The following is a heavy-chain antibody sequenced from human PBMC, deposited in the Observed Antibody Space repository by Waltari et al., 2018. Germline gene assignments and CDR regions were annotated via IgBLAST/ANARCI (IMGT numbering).Heavy chain of an antibody. V-gene: IGHV3-30*04. Sequence: QVQLVESGGGVVQPGRSLRLSCVAAGYTFTDHAMHWVRQAPGKGLEWVAVISYEGRMKDYTESVKGRFTIARDDSENTLYLQMNSLRPEDTAVYYCARSVGIVRISSTSWFDPWGQGTLVTVSS. CDR3: ARSVGIVRISSTSWFDP. CDR1: GYTFTDHA. D-gene: IGHD2-15*01. CDR2: ISYEGRMK. J-gene: IGHJ5*02.